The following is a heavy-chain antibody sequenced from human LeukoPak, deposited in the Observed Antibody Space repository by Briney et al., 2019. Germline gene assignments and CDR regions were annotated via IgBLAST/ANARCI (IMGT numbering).Heavy chain of an antibody. V-gene: IGHV4-34*01. CDR3: ATSEGLPYYFDY. D-gene: IGHD3-10*01. CDR2: INHSGST. Sequence: PSETLSLTCAVYGGSFSGYYWSWIRQPPGKGLEWIGEINHSGSTNYNPSLKSRVTISVDTSKNQFSLRLSSVTAADTAVYYCATSEGLPYYFDYWAQGTLVTVSS. J-gene: IGHJ4*02. CDR1: GGSFSGYY.